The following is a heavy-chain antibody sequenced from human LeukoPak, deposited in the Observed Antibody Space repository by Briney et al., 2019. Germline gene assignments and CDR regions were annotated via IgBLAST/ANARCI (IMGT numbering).Heavy chain of an antibody. CDR3: ARTIAAAGITAFDI. Sequence: PSETLSLTCAVDGASFSGYYWSWIRQPPGNWLEWIAERTYGGSTNDSPSLKSRITISVDTSKNQCPLKLSSVTAADTAVYYCARTIAAAGITAFDIWGQGTMVTVSS. CDR2: RTYGGST. CDR1: GASFSGYY. J-gene: IGHJ3*02. V-gene: IGHV4-34*01. D-gene: IGHD6-13*01.